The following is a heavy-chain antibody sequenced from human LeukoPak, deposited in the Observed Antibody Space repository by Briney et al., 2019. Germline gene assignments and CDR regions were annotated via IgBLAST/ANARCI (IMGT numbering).Heavy chain of an antibody. V-gene: IGHV4-39*01. CDR2: ICYSRST. D-gene: IGHD6-19*01. J-gene: IGHJ2*01. CDR1: GCSISSSSYY. CDR3: ARHSVGTTESSGSLEDFDL. Sequence: PSETLSLTCTVSGCSISSSSYYWGWLRQPPGQGLEWIGSICYSRSTYYNPSLKSRVTISVDTTKNPFSLKLSSVTAADTAVYYCARHSVGTTESSGSLEDFDLWGRGKLVTVSS.